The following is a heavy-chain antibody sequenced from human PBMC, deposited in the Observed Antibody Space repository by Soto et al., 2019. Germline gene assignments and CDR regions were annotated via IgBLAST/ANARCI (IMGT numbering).Heavy chain of an antibody. D-gene: IGHD2-2*01. Sequence: SETLSLTCAVYGVSFSGYYWSWIRQPPGKGLEWIGEINYSGSTNYNPSLKSRVTISVDTSKNQFSLKLSSVTAADTAVYYCARGRNVVVPAAVYYYYYYMDVWGKGTTVTVSS. CDR1: GVSFSGYY. J-gene: IGHJ6*03. V-gene: IGHV4-34*01. CDR3: ARGRNVVVPAAVYYYYYYMDV. CDR2: INYSGST.